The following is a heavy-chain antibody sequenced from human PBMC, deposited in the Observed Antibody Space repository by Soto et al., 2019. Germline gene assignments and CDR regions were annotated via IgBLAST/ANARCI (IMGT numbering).Heavy chain of an antibody. V-gene: IGHV3-23*01. Sequence: EVQLLESGGGLAQPGGSLRLSCAATGFKFTSYAMSWVRQAPGKGLEWVSGIGGSGKFTHYADSMMGRFTLTRDNSNHTLFPQKDILRADDTAVYNCAKQLLGDGAEYFEDWGQGTLVTVSS. CDR3: AKQLLGDGAEYFED. CDR2: IGGSGKFT. J-gene: IGHJ1*01. CDR1: GFKFTSYA. D-gene: IGHD3-16*01.